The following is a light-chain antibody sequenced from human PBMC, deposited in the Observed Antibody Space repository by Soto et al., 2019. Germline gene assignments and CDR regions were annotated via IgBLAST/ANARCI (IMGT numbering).Light chain of an antibody. Sequence: ETVMTQPPATLSLSPGERATLSCRASQSVSRKLVWYQQKPGQAPRFLIYGASTRATGIPARFRGSGSGTEFTLTIDSLQSEDFAVYYCQQYNDWPPAFGGGTKVEIK. J-gene: IGKJ4*01. CDR2: GAS. V-gene: IGKV3-15*01. CDR1: QSVSRK. CDR3: QQYNDWPPA.